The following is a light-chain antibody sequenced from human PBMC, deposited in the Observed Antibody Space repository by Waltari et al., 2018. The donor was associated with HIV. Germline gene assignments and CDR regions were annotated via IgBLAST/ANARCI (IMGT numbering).Light chain of an antibody. CDR1: SSNIGSKY. J-gene: IGLJ2*01. V-gene: IGLV1-47*01. Sequence: QSVLTQPPSASGTPGQRVTISCSGSSSNIGSKYVYWYPQLPRTAPNLLIYTNNQRPSGVPDLFSGSKSGTSASLAISGLRSEAEADYYCAAWDDSLSGVVFGGGTKLTVL. CDR2: TNN. CDR3: AAWDDSLSGVV.